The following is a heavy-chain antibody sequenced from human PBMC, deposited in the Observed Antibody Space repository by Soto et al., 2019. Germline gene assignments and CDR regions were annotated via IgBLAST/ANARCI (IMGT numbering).Heavy chain of an antibody. D-gene: IGHD6-13*01. CDR1: GFTFNNYA. Sequence: EVQLLESGGGLVQPGGSLRLSCAASGFTFNNYAMSWVRQAPGKGLEWVSGISVGGTFYADSVKGRFSTSRDNSKNTLSLQMDSLRAEDTAVYYCARRGFGSRWYDDYWGQGTLVTVSS. CDR2: ISVGGT. V-gene: IGHV3-23*01. CDR3: ARRGFGSRWYDDY. J-gene: IGHJ4*02.